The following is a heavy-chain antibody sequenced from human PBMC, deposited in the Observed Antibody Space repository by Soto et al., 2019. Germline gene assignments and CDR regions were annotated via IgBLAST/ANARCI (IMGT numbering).Heavy chain of an antibody. D-gene: IGHD6-6*01. CDR3: AREVVSIAMIDY. CDR2: ISSSSAYI. Sequence: GGSLRLSCAVSGFTFSSYSMNWVRQAPGKGLEWVSAISSSSAYIYYADSLKGRFTISRDNAKNSLFLEMNSLRVDDTAVDYCAREVVSIAMIDYWGRGTLVTVSS. J-gene: IGHJ4*02. CDR1: GFTFSSYS. V-gene: IGHV3-21*01.